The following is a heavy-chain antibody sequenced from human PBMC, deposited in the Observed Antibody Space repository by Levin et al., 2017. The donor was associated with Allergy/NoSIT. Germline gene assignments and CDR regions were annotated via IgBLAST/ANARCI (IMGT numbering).Heavy chain of an antibody. Sequence: GESLKISCAASGFTFANHAMTWVRHAPGKGLEWVSTIRPSSERTYFADSVKGRFTLSRDDSMNMMYLQMNSLRADDAAVYYCAREQGARGWYTVDFWGQGALVTVSS. J-gene: IGHJ4*02. CDR1: GFTFANHA. V-gene: IGHV3-23*01. CDR2: IRPSSERT. CDR3: AREQGARGWYTVDF. D-gene: IGHD6-19*01.